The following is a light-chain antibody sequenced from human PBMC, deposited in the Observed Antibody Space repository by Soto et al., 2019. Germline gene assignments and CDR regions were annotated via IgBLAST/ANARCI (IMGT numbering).Light chain of an antibody. CDR3: QQRSNWPT. CDR2: DAS. V-gene: IGKV3-11*01. CDR1: QSVSNN. J-gene: IGKJ5*01. Sequence: EIVMTQSPATLSVSPGERATLSCRASQSVSNNLAWYQQKPGQAPRLLIYDASTWATGIPARFSGSGSGTDFTLTISSLEPEDFAVYYCQQRSNWPTFGQGTRLEIK.